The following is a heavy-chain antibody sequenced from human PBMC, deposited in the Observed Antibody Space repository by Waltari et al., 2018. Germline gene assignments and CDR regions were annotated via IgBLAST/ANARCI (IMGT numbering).Heavy chain of an antibody. CDR3: ARSGLAAAGDRELDY. V-gene: IGHV1-3*01. J-gene: IGHJ4*02. CDR2: INAGNGNT. Sequence: QVQLVQSGAEVKKPGASVKVSCKASGYTFTSYAMHWVRQAPGQRLEWMGWINAGNGNTKNSQKFQGRVTITRDTSASTAYMELSSLRSEDTAVYYCARSGLAAAGDRELDYWGQGTLVTVSS. CDR1: GYTFTSYA. D-gene: IGHD6-13*01.